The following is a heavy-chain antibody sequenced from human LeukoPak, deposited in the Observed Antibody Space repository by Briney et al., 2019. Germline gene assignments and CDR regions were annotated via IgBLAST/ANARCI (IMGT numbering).Heavy chain of an antibody. J-gene: IGHJ5*02. D-gene: IGHD6-19*01. CDR3: ARQGSSGWYGVHWFDP. V-gene: IGHV5-51*01. Sequence: GESLKISCKGSGYSFTSYWIGWVRQMPGKGLEWMGIIYPGDSDTRYSPSFQGQVTISADKPISTAYLQWSSLKASDTAMYYCARQGSSGWYGVHWFDPWGQGTLVTVSS. CDR1: GYSFTSYW. CDR2: IYPGDSDT.